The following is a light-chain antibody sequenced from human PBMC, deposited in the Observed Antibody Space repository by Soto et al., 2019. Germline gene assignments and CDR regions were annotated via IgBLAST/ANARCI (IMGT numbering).Light chain of an antibody. Sequence: EIMMTQSPATLSVSPGERATLSCWASQSVSSNLAWYQQRPGQAPRLLIYGASTRAAGIPARFSGSGSGTDFTLTISGLQSEDSAVYYCQQYGRSPFTFGPGTKVDIK. CDR1: QSVSSN. CDR3: QQYGRSPFT. CDR2: GAS. J-gene: IGKJ3*01. V-gene: IGKV3-15*01.